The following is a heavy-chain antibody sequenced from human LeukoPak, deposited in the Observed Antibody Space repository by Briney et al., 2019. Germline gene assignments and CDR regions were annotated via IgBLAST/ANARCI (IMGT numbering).Heavy chain of an antibody. J-gene: IGHJ5*02. D-gene: IGHD1-26*01. CDR2: IYYSGST. CDR1: GGSISSSSYY. Sequence: SETLSLTCTVSGGSISSSSYYWGWIRQPPGKGLEWIGSIYYSGSTYDNPSLKSRVTISVDTSKNQFSLKLSSVTAADTAVYYCASEIVGATSWFDPWGQGTLVTVS. V-gene: IGHV4-39*07. CDR3: ASEIVGATSWFDP.